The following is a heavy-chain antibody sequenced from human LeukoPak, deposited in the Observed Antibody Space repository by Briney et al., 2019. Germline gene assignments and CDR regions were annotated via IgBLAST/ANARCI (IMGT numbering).Heavy chain of an antibody. CDR3: AELGITMIGGV. J-gene: IGHJ6*04. Sequence: GGSLRLPCAASGFTFSSYAMHWVRQAPGKGLEWVAVISYDGSNKYYADSVKGRFTISRDNAKNSLYLQMNSLRAEDTAVYYCAELGITMIGGVWGKGTTVTISS. CDR1: GFTFSSYA. D-gene: IGHD3-10*02. CDR2: ISYDGSNK. V-gene: IGHV3-30*04.